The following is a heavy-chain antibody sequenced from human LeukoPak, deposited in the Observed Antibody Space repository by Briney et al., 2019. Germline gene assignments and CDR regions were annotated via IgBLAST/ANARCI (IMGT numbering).Heavy chain of an antibody. Sequence: ASVKVSCKASGYTFIVHYIHWVRQAPGQGLEWMGWVNPSSGGTNYAQKFQDRVTMTRDTSINTAYMELSSLSSDDTAMYYCARTRTGNPDFWGQGTLVTVSS. V-gene: IGHV1-2*02. CDR1: GYTFIVHY. J-gene: IGHJ4*02. D-gene: IGHD1-14*01. CDR2: VNPSSGGT. CDR3: ARTRTGNPDF.